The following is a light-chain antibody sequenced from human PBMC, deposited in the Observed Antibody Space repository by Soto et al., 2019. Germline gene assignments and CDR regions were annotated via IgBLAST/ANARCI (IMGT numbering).Light chain of an antibody. CDR2: SND. CDR3: SSYTSSITWV. V-gene: IGLV1-44*01. CDR1: SSNIGSNT. Sequence: QSVLTQSPSASGSSGQKVSISCSGSSSNIGSNTVNWYQLVPGTAPKLLIYSNDQRPSAVPGRFSGSKSGTSASLTISGLHSEDEADYYCSSYTSSITWVFGGGTKLTVL. J-gene: IGLJ3*02.